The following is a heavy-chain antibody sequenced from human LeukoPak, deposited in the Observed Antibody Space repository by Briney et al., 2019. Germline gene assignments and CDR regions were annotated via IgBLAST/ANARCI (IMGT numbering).Heavy chain of an antibody. J-gene: IGHJ3*01. CDR2: ISSDGSST. V-gene: IGHV3-74*01. CDR1: GVTFSSYG. Sequence: GGSLRLSCAASGVTFSSYGMHWVRQAPGKGLVWVSRISSDGSSTSYADSVKGRLTISRDKAKNTLYLQMNSLRAEETAVYYCARDPSEYYDFWAGPNDAFDFWGQGTMVTVSS. CDR3: ARDPSEYYDFWAGPNDAFDF. D-gene: IGHD3/OR15-3a*01.